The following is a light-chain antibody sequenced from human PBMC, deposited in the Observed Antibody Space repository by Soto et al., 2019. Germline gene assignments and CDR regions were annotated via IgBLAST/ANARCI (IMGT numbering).Light chain of an antibody. V-gene: IGKV3-11*01. Sequence: EIVLTQSPGTLSLSPGERATLSCRASQNINSDYFAWYQQKPGQAPRLLIFGASTRATGIPARFSGSGSGTDFTLTVSSLEPEDFAVYYCQHRSNWPPIITFGGGTKVDIK. CDR1: QNINSDY. J-gene: IGKJ4*01. CDR3: QHRSNWPPIIT. CDR2: GAS.